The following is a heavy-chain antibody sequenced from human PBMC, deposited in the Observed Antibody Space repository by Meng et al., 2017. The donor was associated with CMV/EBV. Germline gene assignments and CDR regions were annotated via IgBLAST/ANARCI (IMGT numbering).Heavy chain of an antibody. V-gene: IGHV1-69*05. J-gene: IGHJ4*02. CDR3: ASELFCSSTSCW. CDR1: GGTFSSYA. CDR2: IIPIFGTA. Sequence: SVKVSCKASGGTFSSYAISWVRQAPGQGLEWMGGIIPIFGTANYAQKFQGRVTMTRNTSISTAYMELSSLRSEDTAVYYCASELFCSSTSCWWGQGTLVTVSS. D-gene: IGHD2-2*01.